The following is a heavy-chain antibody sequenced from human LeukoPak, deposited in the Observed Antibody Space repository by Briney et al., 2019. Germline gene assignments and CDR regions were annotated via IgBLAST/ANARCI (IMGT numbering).Heavy chain of an antibody. CDR2: INPNSGVT. J-gene: IGHJ4*02. CDR1: GYTFTTYY. CDR3: ARSEGIWFGDGTDY. V-gene: IGHV1-2*06. Sequence: GASVKVSCKASGYTFTTYYMHWVRQAPGQGLEWMGRINPNSGVTNFAQKFQGRVTMTRDTSINTVYMQLSRLRSDDTAVYYCARSEGIWFGDGTDYWGQGTLVTVSS. D-gene: IGHD3-10*01.